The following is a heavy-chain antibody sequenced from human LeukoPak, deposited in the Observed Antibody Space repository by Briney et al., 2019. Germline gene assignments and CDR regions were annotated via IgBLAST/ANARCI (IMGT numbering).Heavy chain of an antibody. Sequence: GGFLRLSCAASGFPFSNYWMHWVRQAPGKGPEWVARVYKDGSITNYADSVKGRFTISRDNAKNTVYLQMNSLRTEDTALYYCAKDGWDDYGDYGGVFQHWGQGTLVTVSS. CDR2: VYKDGSIT. D-gene: IGHD4-17*01. V-gene: IGHV3-74*01. CDR1: GFPFSNYW. J-gene: IGHJ1*01. CDR3: AKDGWDDYGDYGGVFQH.